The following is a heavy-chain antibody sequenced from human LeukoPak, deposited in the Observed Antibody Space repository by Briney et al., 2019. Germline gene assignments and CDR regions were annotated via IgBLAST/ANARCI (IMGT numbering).Heavy chain of an antibody. CDR2: IYYSGST. D-gene: IGHD6-13*01. CDR1: GYSISSGYY. Sequence: PSETLSLTCTVSGYSISSGYYWGWIRQPPGKGLEWIGYIYYSGSTNYNPSLKSRVTISVDTSKNQFSLKLSSVTAADTAVYYCARLGGSSWYKHNWFDPWGQGTLVTVSS. J-gene: IGHJ5*02. CDR3: ARLGGSSWYKHNWFDP. V-gene: IGHV4-61*05.